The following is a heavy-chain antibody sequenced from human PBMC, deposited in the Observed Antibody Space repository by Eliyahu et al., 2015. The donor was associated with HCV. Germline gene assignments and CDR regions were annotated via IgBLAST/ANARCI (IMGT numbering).Heavy chain of an antibody. D-gene: IGHD3-3*01. CDR3: AIRNFYDAFDI. CDR2: IKQDGSEK. CDR1: GFTFSXYW. J-gene: IGHJ3*02. V-gene: IGHV3-7*01. Sequence: EVQLVESGGGLVQPGGSLRLSCAASGFTFSXYWMXWVRQAPGKGLEWVANIKQDGSEKYYVDSVKGRFTISRDNAKNSLYLQMNSLRAEDTAVYYCAIRNFYDAFDIWGQGTMVTVSS.